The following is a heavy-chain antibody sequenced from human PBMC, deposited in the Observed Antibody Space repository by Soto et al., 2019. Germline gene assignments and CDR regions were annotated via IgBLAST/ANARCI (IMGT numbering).Heavy chain of an antibody. CDR1: GFTFEDHG. V-gene: IGHV3-20*01. CDR3: ARRSGDQQVCDF. CDR2: ISWDGGTT. D-gene: IGHD3-10*01. Sequence: EVQLVESGGGVARPGGSLRLSCAASGFTFEDHGMSWVRQASGKGLEWLSDISWDGGTTVYADSVKGRFTVSRNNAKSSLYLQMNSLKPGDTAFYHCARRSGDQQVCDFWGQGTLVTVSS. J-gene: IGHJ4*02.